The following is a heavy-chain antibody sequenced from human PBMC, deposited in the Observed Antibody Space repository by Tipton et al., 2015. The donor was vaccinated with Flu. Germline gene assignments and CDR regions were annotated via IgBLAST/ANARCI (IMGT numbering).Heavy chain of an antibody. J-gene: IGHJ6*03. CDR1: GFTFSSYW. V-gene: IGHV3-7*01. D-gene: IGHD3-3*01. Sequence: SLRLSCAASGFTFSSYWMSWVRQAPGKGLEWVANIKQDGSEKYYVDSVKGRFTISRDNAKNSLYLQMNSLRAEDTAVYYCARGAYYDFWSGYFVYYYYYYYMDVWGKGTTVTVSS. CDR3: ARGAYYDFWSGYFVYYYYYYYMDV. CDR2: IKQDGSEK.